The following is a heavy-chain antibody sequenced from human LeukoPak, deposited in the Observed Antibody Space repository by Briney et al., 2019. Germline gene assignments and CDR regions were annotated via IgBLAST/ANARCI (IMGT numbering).Heavy chain of an antibody. Sequence: GASVKVSCKASGYTFTSYGFSWVRQAPGQGLEWMGWISAYNGDTKYALNLQGRVTMTTDTFTSTAYMELRSLRSDDTAVYYCARQLRWDQYYFDYWGQGTLVTVSS. CDR2: ISAYNGDT. D-gene: IGHD4-23*01. J-gene: IGHJ4*02. CDR1: GYTFTSYG. V-gene: IGHV1-18*01. CDR3: ARQLRWDQYYFDY.